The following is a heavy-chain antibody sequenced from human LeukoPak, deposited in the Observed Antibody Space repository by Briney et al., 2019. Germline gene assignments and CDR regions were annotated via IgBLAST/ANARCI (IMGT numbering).Heavy chain of an antibody. CDR1: GGPFSSYA. V-gene: IGHV1-8*01. D-gene: IGHD6-13*01. J-gene: IGHJ5*02. Sequence: ASVKVSCRASGGPFSSYAISWVRQATGQGLEWMGWMNPNSGNTGYSQKFQGRVTMTRNTSISTAYMELSSLRSEDTAVYYCARGSSSSWSDNWFDPWGQGTLVTVSS. CDR2: MNPNSGNT. CDR3: ARGSSSSWSDNWFDP.